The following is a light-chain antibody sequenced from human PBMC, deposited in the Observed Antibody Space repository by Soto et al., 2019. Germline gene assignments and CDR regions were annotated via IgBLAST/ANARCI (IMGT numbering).Light chain of an antibody. J-gene: IGLJ3*02. CDR1: SGRIASNY. CDR3: QSYDSSNLWV. Sequence: NFMLTQPHSVSESPGKTVTISCTRSSGRIASNYVQWYQQRPDSAPTTVIYEDKQRPSGVPDRFSGSIDSSSNSASLTISGLRTEDEADYYCQSYDSSNLWVFGGGTKLTVL. CDR2: EDK. V-gene: IGLV6-57*04.